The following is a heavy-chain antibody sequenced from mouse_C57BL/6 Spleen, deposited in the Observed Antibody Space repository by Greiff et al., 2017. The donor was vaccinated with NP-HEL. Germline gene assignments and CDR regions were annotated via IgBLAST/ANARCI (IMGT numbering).Heavy chain of an antibody. CDR2: IYPGSGST. CDR1: GYTFTSYW. D-gene: IGHD1-1*01. CDR3: ARGDYYGSTPYAMDY. J-gene: IGHJ4*01. Sequence: QVQLQQSGAELVKPGASVKMSCKASGYTFTSYWITWVKQRPGQGLEWIGDIYPGSGSTNYNEKFKSKATLTVDTSSSTAYMQLSSLTSEDSAVYYWARGDYYGSTPYAMDYWGQGTSVTVSS. V-gene: IGHV1-55*01.